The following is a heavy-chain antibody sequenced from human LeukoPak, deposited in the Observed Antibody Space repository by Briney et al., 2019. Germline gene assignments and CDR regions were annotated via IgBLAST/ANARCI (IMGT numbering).Heavy chain of an antibody. CDR3: ARLRGSSGSFGI. CDR1: GFTASSNY. J-gene: IGHJ3*02. D-gene: IGHD6-19*01. CDR2: IYSGVAT. V-gene: IGHV3-53*01. Sequence: PGGSLRLSCAASGFTASSNYMSWVRQAPGTGLEWVSLIYSGVATYYAASVKGRFTLSTDNSKNTLYLQMNSLRADDTAVYYCARLRGSSGSFGIWGQGTMVTVSS.